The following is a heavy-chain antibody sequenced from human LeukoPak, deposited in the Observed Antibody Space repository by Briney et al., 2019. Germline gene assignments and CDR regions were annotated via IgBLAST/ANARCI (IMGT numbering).Heavy chain of an antibody. V-gene: IGHV3-21*01. CDR1: GFTFNSYS. J-gene: IGHJ4*02. Sequence: GGSLRLSCAASGFTFNSYSMNWVRQAPGKGLEWVSSISSSSYYIYYGDSVEGRFTISRDNAKNSLYLQMNTLGAEDTAVYYCARSYASGSIYRWDFEYWGQGTLVTVSS. D-gene: IGHD3-10*01. CDR3: ARSYASGSIYRWDFEY. CDR2: ISSSSYYI.